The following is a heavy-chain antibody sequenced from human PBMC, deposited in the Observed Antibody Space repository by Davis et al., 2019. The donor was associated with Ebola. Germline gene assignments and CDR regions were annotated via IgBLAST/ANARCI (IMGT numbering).Heavy chain of an antibody. V-gene: IGHV4-34*01. D-gene: IGHD6-19*01. Sequence: SETLSLTCTVSGGSISSYYWTWIRQPPGKGLEWIGEIDHSGSTNYNPSLKSRVAISVDTSKNQFSLNLNSLTAADTAVYYCARSPFSMWLIDYWGQGTLVTVSS. J-gene: IGHJ4*02. CDR1: GGSISSYY. CDR3: ARSPFSMWLIDY. CDR2: IDHSGST.